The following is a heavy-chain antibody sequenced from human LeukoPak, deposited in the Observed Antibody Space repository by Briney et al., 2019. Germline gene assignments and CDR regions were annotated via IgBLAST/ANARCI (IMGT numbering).Heavy chain of an antibody. J-gene: IGHJ4*02. D-gene: IGHD4-11*01. CDR1: GGTFSSYA. Sequence: SVKVSCKASGGTFSSYAISWVRQAPGQGLEWMGGIIPIFGTANYAQKFQGRVTITADKSTSTAYMELSSLRSEDTAVYYCARGASPMTTVTTFNYWGQGTLVTVSS. V-gene: IGHV1-69*06. CDR2: IIPIFGTA. CDR3: ARGASPMTTVTTFNY.